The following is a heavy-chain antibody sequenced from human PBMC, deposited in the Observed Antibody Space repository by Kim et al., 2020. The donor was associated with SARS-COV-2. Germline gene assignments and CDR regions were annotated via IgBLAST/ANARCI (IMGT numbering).Heavy chain of an antibody. Sequence: GGSLRLSCAASGFTLSSYGMHWVRQAPGKGLEWVAVISYDGSNNNYADSVKGRFTISRDNSKNTLYLQMNSLRAEDTAVYYCAKDLVRGSSYGWSYYYYGMDVWGQGTTVTVSS. CDR1: GFTLSSYG. J-gene: IGHJ6*02. V-gene: IGHV3-30*18. CDR3: AKDLVRGSSYGWSYYYYGMDV. CDR2: ISYDGSNN. D-gene: IGHD5-18*01.